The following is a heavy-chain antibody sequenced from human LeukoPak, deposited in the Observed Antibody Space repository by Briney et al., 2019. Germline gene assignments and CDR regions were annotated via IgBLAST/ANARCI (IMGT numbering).Heavy chain of an antibody. Sequence: SETLSLTCTVSGGSISSYYWSWIRQPAGKGLEWIGRIYTSGSTNYNPSLKSRVTMSVDTSKNQFSLKLSSVTAADTAVYYCARGDSYCSSTSCPYDAFDIWGQGTMVTVSS. CDR2: IYTSGST. V-gene: IGHV4-4*07. D-gene: IGHD2-2*01. CDR1: GGSISSYY. J-gene: IGHJ3*02. CDR3: ARGDSYCSSTSCPYDAFDI.